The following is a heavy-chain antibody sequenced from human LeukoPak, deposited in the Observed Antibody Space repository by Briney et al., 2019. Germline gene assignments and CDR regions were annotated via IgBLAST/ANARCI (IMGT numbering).Heavy chain of an antibody. V-gene: IGHV3-30*04. Sequence: GSLRLSCAASGFTFSSYAIHWVRQAPGKGLEWVALISYDGSNKYYADSVKGRFTISRDKSKNTLYLQMNSLRAEDTAVYYCARGNWFDPWGQGTLVTVSS. CDR1: GFTFSSYA. J-gene: IGHJ5*02. CDR2: ISYDGSNK. CDR3: ARGNWFDP.